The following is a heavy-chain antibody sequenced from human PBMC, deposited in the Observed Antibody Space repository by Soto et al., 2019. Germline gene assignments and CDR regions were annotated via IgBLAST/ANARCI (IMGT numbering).Heavy chain of an antibody. Sequence: EVQLVESGGGLVQPGESLRLSCAASGFNLNGYWMHWVRQGLGKGLVWVSRSKYDGSSATYADSVKGRFTVSRDNAKNTLYLKMNSLRAEDTAVYFCARSDYFDYWGQGTMVPVSS. CDR2: SKYDGSSA. J-gene: IGHJ4*02. CDR3: ARSDYFDY. CDR1: GFNLNGYW. V-gene: IGHV3-74*01. D-gene: IGHD2-21*01.